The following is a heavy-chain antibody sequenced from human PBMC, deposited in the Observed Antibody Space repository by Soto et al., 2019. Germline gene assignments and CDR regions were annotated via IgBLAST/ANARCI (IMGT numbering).Heavy chain of an antibody. V-gene: IGHV3-66*01. D-gene: IGHD2-15*01. CDR1: GFTVSSNY. CDR3: SASLYYYYYMDV. CDR2: IYSGGST. J-gene: IGHJ6*03. Sequence: EVQLVESGGGLVQPGGSLRLYCAASGFTVSSNYMSWVRQAPGKGLEWVSVIYSGGSTYYADSVKGRFTISRDNSKNTLYLQMNSLRAEDTAVYYCSASLYYYYYMDVWGKGTTVTVSS.